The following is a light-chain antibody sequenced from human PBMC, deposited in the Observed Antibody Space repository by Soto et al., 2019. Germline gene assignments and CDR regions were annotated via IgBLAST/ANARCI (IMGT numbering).Light chain of an antibody. V-gene: IGKV1-8*01. J-gene: IGKJ5*01. CDR3: QQYYSYPIT. CDR2: AAS. Sequence: AIRMTQSPSSFSASTGDRVTITCRASQGISSYLAWYQQKPGKAPKLLIYAASTLQSVVPSRFSGSGSGTDFTLTIRCLQSEDFATCYCQQYYSYPITFGQGTRLEIK. CDR1: QGISSY.